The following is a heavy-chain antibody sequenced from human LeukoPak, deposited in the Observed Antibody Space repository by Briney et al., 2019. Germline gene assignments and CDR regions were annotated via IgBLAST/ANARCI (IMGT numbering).Heavy chain of an antibody. CDR3: ARDPATPSGWIDY. D-gene: IGHD6-19*01. CDR1: GYTFTAYY. Sequence: ASVKVSCKASGYTFTAYYMHWVRQAPGQGLEWMGWINPNSGGTNYAQKFQGRVTMTRDTSISTAYMELSSLRSEDTAVYYCARDPATPSGWIDYWGQGTLVTVSS. CDR2: INPNSGGT. V-gene: IGHV1-2*02. J-gene: IGHJ4*02.